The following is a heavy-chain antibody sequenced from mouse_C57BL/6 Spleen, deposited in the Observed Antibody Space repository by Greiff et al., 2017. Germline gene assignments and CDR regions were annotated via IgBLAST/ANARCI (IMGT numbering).Heavy chain of an antibody. D-gene: IGHD1-1*01. CDR2: IDPADSYT. CDR3: ASRYYGSSQAWFAY. V-gene: IGHV1-69*01. CDR1: GYTFTSYW. J-gene: IGHJ3*01. Sequence: VQLQQPGAELVMPGASVKLSCKASGYTFTSYWMHWVKQRPGQGLEWIGGIDPADSYTNYNQKFKGKSTLTVDKSSSTAYMQLSSLTSEDSAVYCCASRYYGSSQAWFAYGGQGTRVTVSA.